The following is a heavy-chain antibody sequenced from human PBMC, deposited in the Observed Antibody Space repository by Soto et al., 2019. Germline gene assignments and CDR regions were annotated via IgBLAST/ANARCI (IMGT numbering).Heavy chain of an antibody. CDR3: ARESYYDSSGYRGWFDP. CDR1: GYTFTSYY. V-gene: IGHV1-46*01. J-gene: IGHJ5*02. Sequence: QVQLVQSGAEVKKPGASVKVSCKAFGYTFTSYYMHWVRQAPGQGLEWMGIINPSGGSTSYAQKFQGRVTMTRDTSTSTVYMELSSLRSEDTAVYYCARESYYDSSGYRGWFDPWGQGTLVTVSS. CDR2: INPSGGST. D-gene: IGHD3-22*01.